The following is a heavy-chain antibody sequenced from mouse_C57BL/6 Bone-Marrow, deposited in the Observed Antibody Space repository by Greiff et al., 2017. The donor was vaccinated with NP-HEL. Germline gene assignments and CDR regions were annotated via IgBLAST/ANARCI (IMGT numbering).Heavy chain of an antibody. CDR1: GYTFTSYW. Sequence: QVQLQQPGAELVKPGASVKLSCKASGYTFTSYWMHWVKQRPGQGLEWIGMIHPNSGSTNYNEKFKSKATLTVDKSSSTAYMQLSILTSEDAAVYYCARYGYTFAYWGQGTLVTVSA. CDR3: ARYGYTFAY. V-gene: IGHV1-64*01. D-gene: IGHD1-2*01. J-gene: IGHJ3*01. CDR2: IHPNSGST.